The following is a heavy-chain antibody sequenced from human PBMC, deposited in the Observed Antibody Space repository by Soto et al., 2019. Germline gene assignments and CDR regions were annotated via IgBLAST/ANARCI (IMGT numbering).Heavy chain of an antibody. CDR1: GYTFTSYA. CDR3: ARGITIFGVVSGFDY. J-gene: IGHJ4*02. D-gene: IGHD3-3*01. V-gene: IGHV1-3*01. CDR2: INAGNGNT. Sequence: ASVKVSCKASGYTFTSYAMHWVRQAPGQRLEWMGWINAGNGNTKYSQKFQGRVTMTRDTSTSTVYMELSSLRSEDTAVYYCARGITIFGVVSGFDYWGQGTLVTVSS.